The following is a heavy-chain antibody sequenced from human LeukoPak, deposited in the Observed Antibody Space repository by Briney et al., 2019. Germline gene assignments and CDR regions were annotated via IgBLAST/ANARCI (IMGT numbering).Heavy chain of an antibody. CDR3: AGGYKYGPDY. D-gene: IGHD5-18*01. Sequence: GGSLRLSCAASGFTFRSYSMSWVRQAPGKGLEWVSSISGSSTYIDSADSVKGRFTISRDNAKNSLYLQMNSLRAEDTAVYYCAGGYKYGPDYWGQGTLVTVSS. CDR1: GFTFRSYS. V-gene: IGHV3-21*01. J-gene: IGHJ4*02. CDR2: ISGSSTYI.